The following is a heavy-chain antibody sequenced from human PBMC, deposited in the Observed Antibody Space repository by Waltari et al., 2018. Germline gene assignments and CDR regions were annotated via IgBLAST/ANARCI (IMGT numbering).Heavy chain of an antibody. D-gene: IGHD1-26*01. J-gene: IGHJ3*02. CDR1: GFTFSSYG. CDR3: AKGQWGGDAFDI. Sequence: QVQLVESGGGVVQPGRSLRLSCAAPGFTFSSYGIPWVRHAPGKGLEWVAVIWYDGSKKYYADAVKGRFTISRDNSKNTLYLQMNSLRAEDTAMYYCAKGQWGGDAFDIWGQGTMVTVSS. CDR2: IWYDGSKK. V-gene: IGHV3-30*18.